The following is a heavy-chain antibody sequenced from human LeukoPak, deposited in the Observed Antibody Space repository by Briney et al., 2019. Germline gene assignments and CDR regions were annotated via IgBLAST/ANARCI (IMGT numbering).Heavy chain of an antibody. CDR1: GYTFTGYY. J-gene: IGHJ5*02. V-gene: IGHV1-2*06. Sequence: GASVKVSCKASGYTFTGYYIHWVRRAPGQGLEWMGRINPNSGGTNYAQKFQGRVTMTRDTSISTAYMELSRLTSDDTAVYYCARVGVDLWFDPWRQGTLVTVSS. CDR2: INPNSGGT. D-gene: IGHD3/OR15-3a*01. CDR3: ARVGVDLWFDP.